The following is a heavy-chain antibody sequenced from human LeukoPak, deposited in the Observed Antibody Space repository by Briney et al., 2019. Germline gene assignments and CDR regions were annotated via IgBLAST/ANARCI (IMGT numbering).Heavy chain of an antibody. D-gene: IGHD4-17*01. Sequence: ASVTVSCKASGYTFTSYGISWVRQAPGQGLEWMGWISAYNGNTNYAQKLQGRVTMTTDTSTSIAYMELRSLRSDDTAVYYCARVHGDYFVYYHGMDVWGQGTTVTVSS. CDR2: ISAYNGNT. V-gene: IGHV1-18*01. CDR3: ARVHGDYFVYYHGMDV. CDR1: GYTFTSYG. J-gene: IGHJ6*01.